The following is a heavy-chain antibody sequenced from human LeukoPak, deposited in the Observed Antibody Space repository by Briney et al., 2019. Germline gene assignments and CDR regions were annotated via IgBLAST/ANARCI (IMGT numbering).Heavy chain of an antibody. CDR2: ISYDGSNK. J-gene: IGHJ4*02. V-gene: IGHV3-30*04. CDR3: ARGPPQAYCGGDCHYYFDS. D-gene: IGHD2-21*02. Sequence: PGRSLRLSCAASGFTFSSYAMHWVRQAPGKGLEWVAVISYDGSNKYYADSVKGRFTISRDNSKNTLYLQMNSLRAEDTAVYYCARGPPQAYCGGDCHYYFDSWGQGTLVTVSS. CDR1: GFTFSSYA.